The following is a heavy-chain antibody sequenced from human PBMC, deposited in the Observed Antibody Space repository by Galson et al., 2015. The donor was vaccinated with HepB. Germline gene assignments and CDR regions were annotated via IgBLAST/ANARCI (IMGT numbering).Heavy chain of an antibody. D-gene: IGHD3-22*01. J-gene: IGHJ3*02. CDR1: GYTFTSYA. CDR3: AREGYYDSSGYEIPGAFDI. V-gene: IGHV1-3*01. Sequence: SVKVSCKASGYTFTSYAMHWVRQAPGQRLEWMGWINAGNGNTKYSQKFQGRVTITRDTSASTAYMELSSLRSEDTAVYYCAREGYYDSSGYEIPGAFDIWGQGTMVTVSS. CDR2: INAGNGNT.